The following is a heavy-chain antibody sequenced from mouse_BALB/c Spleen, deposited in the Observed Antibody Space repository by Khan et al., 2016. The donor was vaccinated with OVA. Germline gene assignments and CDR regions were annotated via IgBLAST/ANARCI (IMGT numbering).Heavy chain of an antibody. CDR3: ARAVTITTLVATDFDY. V-gene: IGHV3-2*02. Sequence: EVQLQESGPGPVNPSQSLSLTCTVTGYSITSDYAWNWIRQFPGNKLEWMGYISYSGRTSYNPYLKSRISINRAPSQNTVFLKLNSVTTEDTATDFCARAVTITTLVATDFDYWGQGTTLTVSS. D-gene: IGHD1-1*01. CDR2: ISYSGRT. CDR1: GYSITSDYA. J-gene: IGHJ2*01.